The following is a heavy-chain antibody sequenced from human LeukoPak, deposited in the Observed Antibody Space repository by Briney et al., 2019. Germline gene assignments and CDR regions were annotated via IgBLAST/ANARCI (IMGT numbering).Heavy chain of an antibody. J-gene: IGHJ6*03. Sequence: GGSLRLSCAASGFTFSSYAMHWVRQAPGKGLEWVAVISYDGSNKYYADSVKGRFTISRDNSKNTLYLQMNSLRAEDTAVYYCARAVVGLYYMDVWGKGTTVTVSS. CDR2: ISYDGSNK. D-gene: IGHD3/OR15-3a*01. CDR1: GFTFSSYA. V-gene: IGHV3-30-3*01. CDR3: ARAVVGLYYMDV.